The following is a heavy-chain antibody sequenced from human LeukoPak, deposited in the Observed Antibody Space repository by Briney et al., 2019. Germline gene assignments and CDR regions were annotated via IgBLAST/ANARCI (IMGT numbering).Heavy chain of an antibody. Sequence: ASLKVSCKASGYTFTSYAMNWVRQAPGQRLEWMGWINTNTGNPTYAQGFTSRFVFSLDTSVSTAYLQISSLHAEDTAVYYCARAWVYGYSYGYGPDWFDPWGQGTLVSVSS. CDR3: ARAWVYGYSYGYGPDWFDP. J-gene: IGHJ5*02. CDR2: INTNTGNP. D-gene: IGHD5-18*01. CDR1: GYTFTSYA. V-gene: IGHV7-4-1*02.